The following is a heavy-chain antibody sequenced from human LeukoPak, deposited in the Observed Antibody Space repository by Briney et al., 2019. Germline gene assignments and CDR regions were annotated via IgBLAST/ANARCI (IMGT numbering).Heavy chain of an antibody. V-gene: IGHV1-18*01. CDR3: SREFPFCGADCFSGVFDI. D-gene: IGHD2-21*02. J-gene: IGHJ3*02. Sequence: ASVKVSCKASGYTFSSYGINWVRQAPGQGLEWMGWISVINSGNTRYAQNFQGRLTMTTNTSTTTAYMELRSLRSDDTAVYYCSREFPFCGADCFSGVFDIWGQGTMVAVS. CDR2: ISVINSGNT. CDR1: GYTFSSYG.